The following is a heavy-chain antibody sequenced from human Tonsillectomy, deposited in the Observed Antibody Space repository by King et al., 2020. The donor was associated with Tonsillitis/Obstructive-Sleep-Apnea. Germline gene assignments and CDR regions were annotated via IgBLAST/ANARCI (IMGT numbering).Heavy chain of an antibody. Sequence: VQLVESGGGLVKPGGSLRLSCAASGFTFSDYYMTWIRQAPGKGLEWVSYICSSNTYTNNADSVKGRFTISRDNAKNSLYLQMNSLRAEDTAVYYCATIWHSYYFDYWGQGTLVTVSS. CDR3: ATIWHSYYFDY. CDR1: GFTFSDYY. CDR2: ICSSNTYT. D-gene: IGHD5-18*01. V-gene: IGHV3-11*05. J-gene: IGHJ4*02.